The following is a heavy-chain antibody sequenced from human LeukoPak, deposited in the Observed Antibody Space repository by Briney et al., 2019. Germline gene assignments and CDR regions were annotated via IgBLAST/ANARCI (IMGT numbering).Heavy chain of an antibody. CDR3: ARTLRYYDSSGFDY. J-gene: IGHJ4*02. Sequence: GGSLRLSCAASGFTFSSYAMHWVRQAPGKGLEWVAVISYDGSNKYHADSVKGRFTISRDNSKNTLYLQMNSLRAEDTAVYYCARTLRYYDSSGFDYWGQGTLVTVSS. V-gene: IGHV3-30-3*01. CDR2: ISYDGSNK. D-gene: IGHD3-22*01. CDR1: GFTFSSYA.